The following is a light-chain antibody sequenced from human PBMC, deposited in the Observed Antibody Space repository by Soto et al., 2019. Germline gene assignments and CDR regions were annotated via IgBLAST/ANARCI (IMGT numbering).Light chain of an antibody. Sequence: VLALPPSACGTRGQPSTISCCGSTSNIGSKLASWYQQLPGSAPKLLIYNDNERPSGVPGRFSGSKSGTSASLGISGLRSEDEADYYCAVWDDSLSGVLFGGGTK. J-gene: IGLJ2*01. V-gene: IGLV1-47*02. CDR3: AVWDDSLSGVL. CDR1: TSNIGSKL. CDR2: NDN.